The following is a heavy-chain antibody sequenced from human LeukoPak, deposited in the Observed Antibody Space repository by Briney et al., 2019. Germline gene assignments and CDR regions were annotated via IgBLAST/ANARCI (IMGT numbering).Heavy chain of an antibody. J-gene: IGHJ4*02. Sequence: PGGSLRLSCAASGFTFSSYWMSWVRQAPGKGLEWVANIKQDGSEKYYVDSVKGRFTISRDNAKNSLYLQMNSLRAEDTAVYYCARALTLYSSGTDYWGQGTPVTVSS. V-gene: IGHV3-7*01. CDR3: ARALTLYSSGTDY. CDR2: IKQDGSEK. CDR1: GFTFSSYW. D-gene: IGHD6-19*01.